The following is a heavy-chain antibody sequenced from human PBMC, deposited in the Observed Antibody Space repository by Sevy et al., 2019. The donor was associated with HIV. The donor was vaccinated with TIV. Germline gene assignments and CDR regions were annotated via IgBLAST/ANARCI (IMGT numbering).Heavy chain of an antibody. Sequence: GGSLRLSCAASGFTFSSYGMHWVRQAPGKGLEWVAVIWYDGSNKYYADSVKGRFTISRDNSKNTLYLQMNSLRAEDTAVYYCAKSGLRWSGYYFYKDVWGKGTTVTVSS. J-gene: IGHJ6*03. CDR1: GFTFSSYG. CDR3: AKSGLRWSGYYFYKDV. CDR2: IWYDGSNK. D-gene: IGHD4-17*01. V-gene: IGHV3-33*06.